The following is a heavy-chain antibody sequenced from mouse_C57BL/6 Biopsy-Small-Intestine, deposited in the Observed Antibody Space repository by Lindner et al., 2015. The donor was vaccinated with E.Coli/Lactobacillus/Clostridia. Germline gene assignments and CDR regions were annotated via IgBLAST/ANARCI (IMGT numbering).Heavy chain of an antibody. J-gene: IGHJ2*01. D-gene: IGHD2-4*01. V-gene: IGHV1-42*01. CDR2: INPSTGGT. Sequence: VQLQESGPELVKPGASVKISCKASGYSFTGYYMNWMKQSPEKSLEWIGEINPSTGGTTYNQKFKAKATLTVDKSSGTAYMQLKSLTSEDSAVYYCARSYYDYLDYWGQGTTLTVSS. CDR1: GYSFTGYY. CDR3: ARSYYDYLDY.